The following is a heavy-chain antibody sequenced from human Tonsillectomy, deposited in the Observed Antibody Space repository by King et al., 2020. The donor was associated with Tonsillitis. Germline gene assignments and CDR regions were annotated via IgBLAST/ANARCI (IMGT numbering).Heavy chain of an antibody. Sequence: VQLVESGGGLVKPGGSLRLSCAASGFTFSSYSMNWVRQAPGKGLEWVSSISSSSSYIFYADSVKGRFTISRDNAENSLYLQMTSLRAEDTAVYYCARDYLGFSGHSSAFDIWGQGTMVTVSS. J-gene: IGHJ3*02. CDR1: GFTFSSYS. V-gene: IGHV3-21*01. CDR2: ISSSSSYI. D-gene: IGHD1-26*01. CDR3: ARDYLGFSGHSSAFDI.